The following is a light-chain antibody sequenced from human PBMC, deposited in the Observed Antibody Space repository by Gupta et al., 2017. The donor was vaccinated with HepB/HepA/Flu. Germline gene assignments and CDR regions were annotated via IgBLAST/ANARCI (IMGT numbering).Light chain of an antibody. CDR1: QSVSSSY. Sequence: EIVLTQSPGTLSLSPGERATLSCRASQSVSSSYLAWYQQKPGQAPRLLIYGASTRAPGIPDRFSVSGSGTDHTLTISRLEPEDFAVYFCQQDDSSRQSFGGGTKVEIK. CDR3: QQDDSSRQS. V-gene: IGKV3-20*01. J-gene: IGKJ4*01. CDR2: GAS.